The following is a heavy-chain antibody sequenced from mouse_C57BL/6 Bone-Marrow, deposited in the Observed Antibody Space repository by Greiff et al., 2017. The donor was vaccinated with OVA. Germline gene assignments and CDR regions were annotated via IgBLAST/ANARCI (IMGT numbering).Heavy chain of an antibody. V-gene: IGHV1-15*01. J-gene: IGHJ4*01. CDR2: IDPETGGT. CDR1: GYTFTNYG. CDR3: TIDYSIYLYFDMDC. D-gene: IGHD2-5*01. Sequence: VQLMESGAELVRPGASVTLSCKASGYTFTNYGMHWVKQTPVHGLEWIGAIDPETGGTAYNQKFKGKAILTADKSSSTAYMQLSSLTSEDSAVYYCTIDYSIYLYFDMDCWGQGTSVTVAT.